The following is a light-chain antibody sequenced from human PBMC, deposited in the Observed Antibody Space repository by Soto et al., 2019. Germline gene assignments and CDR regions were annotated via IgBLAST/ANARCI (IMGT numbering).Light chain of an antibody. CDR2: GAS. V-gene: IGKV3-15*01. CDR3: QRYDTWPPVT. Sequence: EMVMTQSPATLSVSPGERATLSCRASQSVSSNLAWYQQKPGQAPRLLIYGASTRATGIPARFSGSGSGTEFTLTISSLQSEDFAVYYCQRYDTWPPVTFGQGTKVDIK. J-gene: IGKJ1*01. CDR1: QSVSSN.